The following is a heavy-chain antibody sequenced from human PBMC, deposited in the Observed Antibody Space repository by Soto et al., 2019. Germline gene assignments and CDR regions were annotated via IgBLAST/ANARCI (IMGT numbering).Heavy chain of an antibody. J-gene: IGHJ5*02. D-gene: IGHD2-2*01. CDR1: GYTFSNYG. CDR3: ARVVPGAEAWFGP. Sequence: QVQLVQSGGEVKRPGASVKVSCKTSGYTFSNYGITWVRQAPGQPLEWLGWISLYSDGTNYAEKFPGRVSMTTDTSTTTAYMELRGLRSDDTAVYYCARVVPGAEAWFGPWGQGTLVTVSS. V-gene: IGHV1-18*01. CDR2: ISLYSDGT.